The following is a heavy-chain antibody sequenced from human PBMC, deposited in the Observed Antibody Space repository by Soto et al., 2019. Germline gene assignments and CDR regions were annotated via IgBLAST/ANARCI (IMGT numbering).Heavy chain of an antibody. CDR3: ARGQEQPLLPNWFDP. J-gene: IGHJ5*02. V-gene: IGHV1-69*02. Sequence: QVQLVQSGAEVKKPGSSVKVSCKASGGTFSSYTISWVRQAPGQGLEWMGRIITILGIANYAQKFQGRDTVTADKSTSKAYMELSSLGSEDTAVYYCARGQEQPLLPNWFDPWGQGTLVTVSS. CDR1: GGTFSSYT. CDR2: IITILGIA. D-gene: IGHD2-21*02.